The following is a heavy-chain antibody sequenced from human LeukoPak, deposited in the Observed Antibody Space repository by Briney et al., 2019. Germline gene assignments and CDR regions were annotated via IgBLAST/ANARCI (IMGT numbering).Heavy chain of an antibody. CDR2: ISSSSSYI. CDR1: GFTFSSYS. Sequence: GGSLRLSCAASGFTFSSYSMSWVRQAPGKGLEWVSSISSSSSYIYYADSVKGRFTISRDNAKNSLYLQMNSLRAEDTAMYYCARAVAGTMDFDYWGQGTLVTVSS. V-gene: IGHV3-21*01. D-gene: IGHD6-19*01. CDR3: ARAVAGTMDFDY. J-gene: IGHJ4*02.